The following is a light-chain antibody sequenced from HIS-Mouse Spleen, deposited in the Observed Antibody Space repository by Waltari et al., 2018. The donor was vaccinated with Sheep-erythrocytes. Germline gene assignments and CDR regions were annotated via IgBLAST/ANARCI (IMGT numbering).Light chain of an antibody. J-gene: IGLJ2*01. Sequence: QSVLTQPPSASGTPGQRVTISCSGSSSNIGSNYVYWYQQLPGTAPKLLIYRNNQRPSGIPERFSGSNSGNTATLTISGTQAMDEADYYCQAWDSSTAWNVVFGGGTKLTVL. CDR3: QAWDSSTAWNVV. CDR2: RNN. CDR1: SSNIGSNY. V-gene: IGLV1-47*01.